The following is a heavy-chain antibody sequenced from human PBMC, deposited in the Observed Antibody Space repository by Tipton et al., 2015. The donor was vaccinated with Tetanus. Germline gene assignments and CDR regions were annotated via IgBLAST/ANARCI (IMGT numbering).Heavy chain of an antibody. CDR1: GYTFTSYG. D-gene: IGHD3-22*01. CDR3: ARTPSPYDSSGYPDY. V-gene: IGHV1-18*01. Sequence: QLVQSGAEVKKPGASVKVPCKASGYTFTSYGISWVRQAPGQGLEWMGWISAYNGNTNYAQKPQGRVTMTTDTSTSTAYMELRSLRSDDTAVYYCARTPSPYDSSGYPDYWGQGTLVTVSS. CDR2: ISAYNGNT. J-gene: IGHJ4*02.